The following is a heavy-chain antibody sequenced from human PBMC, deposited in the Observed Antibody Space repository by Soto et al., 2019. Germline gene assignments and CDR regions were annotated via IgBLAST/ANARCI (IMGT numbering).Heavy chain of an antibody. CDR2: INHSGST. CDR3: ARAPPRIERHEYYFDY. J-gene: IGHJ4*02. CDR1: GGSFSGYY. V-gene: IGHV4-34*01. Sequence: QVQLQQWGAGLLKPSETLSLTCAVYGGSFSGYYWSWIRQPPGKGLEWSGEINHSGSTNYNPSLKSRVTTSVDTSKNQFSLKLSSVSAADTAVYYCARAPPRIERHEYYFDYWGQGTLVTVSS. D-gene: IGHD6-25*01.